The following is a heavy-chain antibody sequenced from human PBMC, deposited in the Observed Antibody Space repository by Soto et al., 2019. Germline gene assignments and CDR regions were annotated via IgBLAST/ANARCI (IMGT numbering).Heavy chain of an antibody. CDR3: ARGLPPRIVATISSVPGTAFDI. D-gene: IGHD5-12*01. J-gene: IGHJ3*02. CDR2: INAGNGNT. V-gene: IGHV1-3*01. Sequence: AAPVKVSCKASGYIFTGFGMHWVRQAPGQRLEWMGWINAGNGNTKYSQKFQGRVTITRDTSADTAYMELSSLRSDETAVYYCARGLPPRIVATISSVPGTAFDIWGQGSLVTVSS. CDR1: GYIFTGFG.